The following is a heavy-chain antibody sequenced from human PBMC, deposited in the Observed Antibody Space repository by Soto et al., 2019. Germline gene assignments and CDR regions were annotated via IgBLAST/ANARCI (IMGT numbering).Heavy chain of an antibody. CDR1: GGSISSYY. CDR3: ARVGELRYFDWLNYYYMDV. J-gene: IGHJ6*03. D-gene: IGHD3-9*01. Sequence: SETLSLTCTVSGGSISSYYWSWIRQPPGKGLEWIGYIYYSGSTNYNPSLKSRVTISVDTSKNQFSLKLSSVTAADTAVYYCARVGELRYFDWLNYYYMDVWGKGTTVTVSS. V-gene: IGHV4-59*08. CDR2: IYYSGST.